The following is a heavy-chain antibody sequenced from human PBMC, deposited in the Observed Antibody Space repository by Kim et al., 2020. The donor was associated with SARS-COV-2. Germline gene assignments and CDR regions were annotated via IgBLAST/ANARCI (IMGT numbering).Heavy chain of an antibody. CDR1: GGSFSGYY. J-gene: IGHJ4*02. CDR3: ARYDF. CDR2: IDHSGSA. D-gene: IGHD3-3*01. Sequence: SETLSLTCAVYGGSFSGYYWTWIRQPPGKGLEWIGDIDHSGSANYHPSLKSRVTISADTSNNQFSLKMNSGTAADTAIYYCARYDFWSRGTLVTVSS. V-gene: IGHV4-34*01.